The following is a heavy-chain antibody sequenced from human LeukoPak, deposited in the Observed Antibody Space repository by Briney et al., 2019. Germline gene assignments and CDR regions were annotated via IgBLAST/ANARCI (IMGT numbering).Heavy chain of an antibody. J-gene: IGHJ4*02. CDR3: ASSYSSSWYHMDY. V-gene: IGHV1-2*04. CDR1: GDTFTSYY. Sequence: ASVMVSSNASGDTFTSYYMHCVRHAPAQELEWMGWINPNSGGTNYAQKFQGWVTMTRDTSISTAYMELSRLRSDDTAVYYCASSYSSSWYHMDYWGQGTLVTVSS. CDR2: INPNSGGT. D-gene: IGHD6-13*01.